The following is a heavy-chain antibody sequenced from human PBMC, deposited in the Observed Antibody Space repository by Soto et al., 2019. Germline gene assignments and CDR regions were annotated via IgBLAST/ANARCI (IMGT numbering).Heavy chain of an antibody. J-gene: IGHJ4*02. CDR3: ARVVAAANDY. CDR2: IWYDGSNK. D-gene: IGHD2-15*01. V-gene: IGHV3-33*01. Sequence: QVQLVESGGRVVQPGRSLRLSCAASGLTFSSYGMHWVRQAPGKGLEWVAVIWYDGSNKYYADFVKGRFTISRDNSKNTLYLQMNSLRAEDRAVYYCARVVAAANDYWGQGTLVTVSS. CDR1: GLTFSSYG.